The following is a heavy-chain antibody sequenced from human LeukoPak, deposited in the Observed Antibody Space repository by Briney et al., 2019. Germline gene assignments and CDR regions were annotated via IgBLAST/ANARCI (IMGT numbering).Heavy chain of an antibody. CDR1: GGSFSGYY. J-gene: IGHJ4*02. D-gene: IGHD3-22*01. CDR3: ASRHLSPSAPYYDSSGYHTPFDY. CDR2: INHSGST. Sequence: SETLSLTCAVYGGSFSGYYWSWIRQPPGKGLEWIGEINHSGSTNYNPSLKSRVTISVDTSKNQFSLKLSSVTAADTAVYYCASRHLSPSAPYYDSSGYHTPFDYWGQGTLVTVSS. V-gene: IGHV4-34*01.